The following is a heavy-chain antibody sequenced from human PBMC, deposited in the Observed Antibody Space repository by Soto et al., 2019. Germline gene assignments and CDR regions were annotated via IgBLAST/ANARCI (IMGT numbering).Heavy chain of an antibody. V-gene: IGHV1-2*02. Sequence: ASVKVSCKASVFSVDTTYCIHWVRRAPGQGLEWMGSINPNSGDTNYAQNFQGRVTMTRDTSISTAYMEVTSLTSDDTAVYYEGSPRSAPPPDVGQWRHGNGVTV. CDR2: INPNSGDT. CDR3: GSPRSAPPPDVGQ. D-gene: IGHD3-10*01. CDR1: VFSVDTTYC. J-gene: IGHJ4*01.